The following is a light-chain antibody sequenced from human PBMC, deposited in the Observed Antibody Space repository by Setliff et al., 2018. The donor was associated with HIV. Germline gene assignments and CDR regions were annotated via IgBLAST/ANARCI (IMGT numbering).Light chain of an antibody. CDR2: EVS. Sequence: QSALTQPASVSGSPGQSITISCTGTSGDVGSYNLVSWYQQHPGKAPKVMIYEVSKRPSGVSNRFSGSKSGNTASLTISGLQAEDEADYYCASYSNSNSLYVFGTGTKVTVL. CDR3: ASYSNSNSLYV. V-gene: IGLV2-14*02. J-gene: IGLJ1*01. CDR1: SGDVGSYNL.